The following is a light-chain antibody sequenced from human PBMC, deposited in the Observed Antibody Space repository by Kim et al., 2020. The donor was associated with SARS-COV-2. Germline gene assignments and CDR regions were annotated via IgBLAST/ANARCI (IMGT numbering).Light chain of an antibody. CDR3: LLSYSGLVF. CDR1: TGAVTSGQY. J-gene: IGLJ2*01. CDR2: DST. V-gene: IGLV7-46*01. Sequence: PGGTVTLPCASNTGAVTSGQYPSSFQRKPGQAPRPLIYDSTHKHTWTPARFSGSLLGGNAALTLSGAQPEDEADYYCLLSYSGLVFFGGGTQLTVL.